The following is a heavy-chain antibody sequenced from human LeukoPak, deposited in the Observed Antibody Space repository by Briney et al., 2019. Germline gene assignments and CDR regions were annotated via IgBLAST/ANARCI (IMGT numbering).Heavy chain of an antibody. J-gene: IGHJ6*03. Sequence: GESLKISCKGSGYSFTSYWIGWVRQMPGKGLEWMGIIYPGDSDTRYSPSFQGQDTISADKSTSTAYLQWSSLRASDTAMYYCARPALYCSSTVCPPYMDVWGKGTTVTVSS. CDR1: GYSFTSYW. D-gene: IGHD2-2*01. CDR3: ARPALYCSSTVCPPYMDV. CDR2: IYPGDSDT. V-gene: IGHV5-51*01.